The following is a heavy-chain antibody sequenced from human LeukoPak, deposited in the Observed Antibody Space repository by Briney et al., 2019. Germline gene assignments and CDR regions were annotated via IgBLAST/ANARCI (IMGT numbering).Heavy chain of an antibody. D-gene: IGHD6-19*01. CDR3: ARARSGWYLGQFDY. V-gene: IGHV3-23*01. CDR1: GFTFSSYA. Sequence: GGSLRLSCAASGFTFSSYAMSWVRQAPGKGLEWVSAISGSGGSTYYADSVKGRFTISRDSSKNTLYLQMNSLRAEDTAVYYCARARSGWYLGQFDYWGQGTLVTVSS. CDR2: ISGSGGST. J-gene: IGHJ4*02.